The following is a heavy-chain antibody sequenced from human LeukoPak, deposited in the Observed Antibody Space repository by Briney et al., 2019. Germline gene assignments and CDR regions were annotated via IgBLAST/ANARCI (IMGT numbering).Heavy chain of an antibody. Sequence: GGSLRLSCAASGFTFSSYSMNWVRQAPGKGLEWVSYISSSSSIIYYADSVKGRFTISRDNAKNSLYLQMNSLRAEDTAVYYCARARTAQYSWFDPWGQGALVTVSS. J-gene: IGHJ5*02. CDR1: GFTFSSYS. D-gene: IGHD4-17*01. V-gene: IGHV3-48*01. CDR2: ISSSSSII. CDR3: ARARTAQYSWFDP.